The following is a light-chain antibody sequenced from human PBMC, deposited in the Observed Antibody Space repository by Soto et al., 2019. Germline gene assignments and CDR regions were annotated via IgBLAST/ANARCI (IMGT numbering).Light chain of an antibody. Sequence: EIVLTRSPGTLSLSPGERASLSCRASHSVSRTYLAWYQQKPGQAPRLLIYGASDRAPGTPDRFSGSGSGTDFTLTISRLEPEDSAVYYCQQFDDSVTFGQGTRLEIK. J-gene: IGKJ5*01. CDR2: GAS. CDR1: HSVSRTY. V-gene: IGKV3-20*01. CDR3: QQFDDSVT.